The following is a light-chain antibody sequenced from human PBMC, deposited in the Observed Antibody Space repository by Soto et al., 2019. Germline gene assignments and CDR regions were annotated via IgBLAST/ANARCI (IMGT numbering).Light chain of an antibody. Sequence: EIVLTQSPGTLSLSPGEGATLSCRASQSISSRLAWYQQKPGQAPRLLIYDASNRATGIPDRFSGSGSGADCTLTISRLEPEDFAVYYGQHYGYTLPNTFGQGTKLEIK. J-gene: IGKJ2*01. CDR2: DAS. CDR1: QSISSR. CDR3: QHYGYTLPNT. V-gene: IGKV3-20*01.